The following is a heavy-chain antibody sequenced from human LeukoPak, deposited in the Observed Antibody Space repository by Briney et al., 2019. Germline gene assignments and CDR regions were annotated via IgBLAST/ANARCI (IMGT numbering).Heavy chain of an antibody. V-gene: IGHV4-34*01. CDR3: ARERYSSSWYSFDY. Sequence: SETLSLTCAVYGGSFSSYYWSWIRQPPGKGLEWIGEINHSGSTNYNPSLKSRVTISVDTSKNQFSLKLSSVTAADTAVYYCARERYSSSWYSFDYWGQGTLVTVSS. D-gene: IGHD6-13*01. CDR1: GGSFSSYY. CDR2: INHSGST. J-gene: IGHJ4*02.